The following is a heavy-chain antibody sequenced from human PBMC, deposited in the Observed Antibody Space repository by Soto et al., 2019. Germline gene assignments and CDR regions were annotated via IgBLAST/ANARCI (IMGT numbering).Heavy chain of an antibody. CDR3: ARRGLVKVSYYYYYGMDV. CDR2: IDPSDSYT. V-gene: IGHV5-10-1*01. Sequence: GESLKISCKGSGYSFTSYWISWVRQMPGKGLEWMGRIDPSDSYTNYSPSFQGHVTISADKSISTAYLQWSSPKASDTAMYYCARRGLVKVSYYYYYGMDVWGQGTTVTVSS. D-gene: IGHD3-9*01. J-gene: IGHJ6*02. CDR1: GYSFTSYW.